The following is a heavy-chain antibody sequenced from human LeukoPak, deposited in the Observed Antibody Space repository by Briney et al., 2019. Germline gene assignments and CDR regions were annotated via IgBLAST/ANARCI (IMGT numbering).Heavy chain of an antibody. D-gene: IGHD3-16*01. J-gene: IGHJ4*02. CDR2: IRSRNGYI. CDR1: RFTFSSYA. Sequence: GRSLRLSCAASRFTFSSYAISWVRQAPGRGLEWVSSIRSRNGYINYTDSVKGRFTTSRDTAKHPTYLQINRQRTKQTAIYYCARGSSGGDYWGEGTLV. V-gene: IGHV3-21*01. CDR3: ARGSSGGDY.